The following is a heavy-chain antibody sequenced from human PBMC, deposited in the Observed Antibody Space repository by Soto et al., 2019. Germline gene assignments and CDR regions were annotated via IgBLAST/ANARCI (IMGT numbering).Heavy chain of an antibody. J-gene: IGHJ4*02. V-gene: IGHV1-18*01. Sequence: QVQLVQSGAEVKKPGASVKVSCKASGYTFTSYGISWVRQAAGQGREWMGWIRAYNGKTNYAQKLQGRVTMTTDTATSTAYMELRSLRSDDTAVYDCARELGGWGDYWGQGTLVTVSS. CDR3: ARELGGWGDY. CDR1: GYTFTSYG. D-gene: IGHD3-16*01. CDR2: IRAYNGKT.